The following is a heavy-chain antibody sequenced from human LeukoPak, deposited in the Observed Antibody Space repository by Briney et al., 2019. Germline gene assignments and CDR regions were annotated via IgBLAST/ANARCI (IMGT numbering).Heavy chain of an antibody. J-gene: IGHJ3*02. CDR1: GFTFSNYF. CDR2: IASDGSHT. CDR3: ARERQDTVIHSGAFDI. V-gene: IGHV3-30-3*01. D-gene: IGHD2-21*02. Sequence: GGSLRLSCAASGFTFSNYFMHWVRQAPGKGLEWVADIASDGSHTFYVESVKGRFTISRDNSKNTLYLQMSSLGPEDTAVYFCARERQDTVIHSGAFDIWGQGTMVTVSS.